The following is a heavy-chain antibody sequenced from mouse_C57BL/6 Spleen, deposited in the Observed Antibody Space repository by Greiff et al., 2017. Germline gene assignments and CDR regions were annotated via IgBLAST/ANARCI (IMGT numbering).Heavy chain of an antibody. V-gene: IGHV3-6*01. CDR1: GYSITSGYY. Sequence: DVQLQESGPGLVKPSQSLSLTCSVTGYSITSGYYWNWIRQFPGNKLEWMGYISYDGSNNYNPSLKNRISITRDTSKNQLFLKLNSVTTEDTATYYCGGTDAMDYGGQGTSVTVSS. D-gene: IGHD3-3*01. CDR2: ISYDGSN. CDR3: GGTDAMDY. J-gene: IGHJ4*01.